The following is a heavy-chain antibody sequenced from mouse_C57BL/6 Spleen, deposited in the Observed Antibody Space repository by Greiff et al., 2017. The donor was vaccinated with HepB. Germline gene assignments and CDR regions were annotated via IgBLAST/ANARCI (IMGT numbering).Heavy chain of an antibody. Sequence: EVKLVESGGGLVKPGGSLKLSCAASGFTFSSYAMSWVRQTPEKRLEWVATISDGGSYTYYPDNVKGRFTISRDNAKNNLYLQMSHLKSEDTAMYYCARVDYGSAFYYWGQGTTLTVSS. CDR3: ARVDYGSAFYY. V-gene: IGHV5-4*03. CDR1: GFTFSSYA. D-gene: IGHD1-1*01. CDR2: ISDGGSYT. J-gene: IGHJ2*01.